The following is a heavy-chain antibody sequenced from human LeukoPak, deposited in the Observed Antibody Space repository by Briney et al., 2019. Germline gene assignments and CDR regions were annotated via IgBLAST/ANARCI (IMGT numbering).Heavy chain of an antibody. D-gene: IGHD3-10*01. CDR1: GFTFSSYA. J-gene: IGHJ4*02. V-gene: IGHV3-23*01. CDR2: ISGSGGST. CDR3: AKVAHYYGSGSYYEYYFDY. Sequence: GGSLRLSCAASGFTFSSYAMSWVRQAPGKGLEWVSAISGSGGSTYYADSAKGRFTISRDNSKNTLYLQMNSLSADDTAVYYCAKVAHYYGSGSYYEYYFDYWGQGALVTVSS.